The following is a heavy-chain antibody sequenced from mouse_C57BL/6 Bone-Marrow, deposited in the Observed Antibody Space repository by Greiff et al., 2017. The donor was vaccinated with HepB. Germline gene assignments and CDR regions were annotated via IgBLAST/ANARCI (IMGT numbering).Heavy chain of an antibody. D-gene: IGHD1-1*01. CDR3: SSYYGSSYQAWFAY. CDR2: IHPNSGST. CDR1: GYTFTSYW. V-gene: IGHV1-64*01. Sequence: QVQLKESGAELVKPGASVKLSCKASGYTFTSYWMHWVKQRPGQGLEWIGMIHPNSGSTNYNEKFKSKATLTVDKSSSTAYMQLSSLTSADSAVYYCSSYYGSSYQAWFAYWGQGTLVTVSA. J-gene: IGHJ3*01.